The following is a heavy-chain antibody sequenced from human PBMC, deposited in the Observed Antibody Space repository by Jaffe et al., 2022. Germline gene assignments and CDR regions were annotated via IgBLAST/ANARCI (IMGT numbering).Heavy chain of an antibody. CDR3: AKVDSYYYGSGSYPGGFDY. J-gene: IGHJ4*02. V-gene: IGHV3-9*01. Sequence: EVQLVESGGGLVQPGRSLRLSCAASGFTFDDYAMHWVRQAPGKGLEWVSGISWNSGSIGYADSVKGRFTISRDNAKNSLYLQMNSLRAEDTALYYCAKVDSYYYGSGSYPGGFDYWGQGTLVTVSS. CDR2: ISWNSGSI. D-gene: IGHD3-10*01. CDR1: GFTFDDYA.